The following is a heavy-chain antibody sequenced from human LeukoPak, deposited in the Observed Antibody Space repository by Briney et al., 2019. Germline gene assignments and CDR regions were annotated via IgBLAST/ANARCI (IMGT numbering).Heavy chain of an antibody. Sequence: PGGSLRLSCAASGFTFSSYGMHWVRQAPGKGLEWVAVISYDGSNKYYADSVKGRFTISRDNSKNTLYLQMNSLRAEDTAVYYCAKSLADLFVDYYYYMDVWGKGTTVTVSS. CDR2: ISYDGSNK. CDR1: GFTFSSYG. V-gene: IGHV3-30*18. D-gene: IGHD3-10*02. CDR3: AKSLADLFVDYYYYMDV. J-gene: IGHJ6*03.